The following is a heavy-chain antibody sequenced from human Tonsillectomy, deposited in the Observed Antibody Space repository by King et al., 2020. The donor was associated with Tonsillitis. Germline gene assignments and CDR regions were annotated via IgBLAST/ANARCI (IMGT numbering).Heavy chain of an antibody. D-gene: IGHD3-16*01. V-gene: IGHV4-39*07. J-gene: IGHJ4*02. CDR2: IYYSGST. Sequence: QLQESGPGLVKPSETLSLTCTVSGGSISSSSYYWGWIRQPPGKGLEWIGSIYYSGSTYYNPSLKSRVTISVDTSKNQFSLKVSSLTAADTAVYYCARVTGEFYFDYWGQGTLVTVSS. CDR1: GGSISSSSYY. CDR3: ARVTGEFYFDY.